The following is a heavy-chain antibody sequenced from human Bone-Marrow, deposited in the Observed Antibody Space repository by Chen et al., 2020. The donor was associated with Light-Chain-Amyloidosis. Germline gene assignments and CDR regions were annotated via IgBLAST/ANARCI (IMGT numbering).Heavy chain of an antibody. CDR1: GDSRTDLA. J-gene: IGHJ4*02. D-gene: IGHD3-10*01. CDR2: CAPEDGTT. V-gene: IGHV1-24*01. CDR3: ATGPLNTITPHF. Sequence: QVQLVQSGAEVKKPGATGKVACRISGDSRTDLAIHWVRQTPGKGLEWMGGCAPEDGTTTLAQKFQGSVTVTEATSADPASLQLSSPSSEDTAAYYCATGPLNTITPHFWGQGTLVTFSS.